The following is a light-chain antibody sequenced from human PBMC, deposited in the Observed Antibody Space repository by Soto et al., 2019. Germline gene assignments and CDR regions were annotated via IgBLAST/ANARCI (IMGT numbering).Light chain of an antibody. CDR3: QTWGSGIRV. J-gene: IGLJ2*01. Sequence: QSVLTQSPSASASLGASVKLTCTLSSGHSSYAIAWHQQQPEKGPRYLMKLNSDGSHSKGDGIPDRFSGSSSGAERHLTISILQYEDAADYYCQTWGSGIRVFGGGTKLTVL. CDR2: LNSDGSH. CDR1: SGHSSYA. V-gene: IGLV4-69*01.